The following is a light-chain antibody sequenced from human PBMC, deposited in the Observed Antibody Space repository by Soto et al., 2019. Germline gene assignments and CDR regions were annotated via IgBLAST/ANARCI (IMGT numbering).Light chain of an antibody. CDR1: SSDVGGYNY. Sequence: QSALTQPPSASGSPGQSVTISCTGTSSDVGGYNYVSWYQQHPGKAPKFMIYEVSKRPSGVPDRFSGSKSGNTASLTVSGLQAEDEADYYCSSYAGSNNFVFGTGTTLTVL. J-gene: IGLJ1*01. CDR2: EVS. V-gene: IGLV2-8*01. CDR3: SSYAGSNNFV.